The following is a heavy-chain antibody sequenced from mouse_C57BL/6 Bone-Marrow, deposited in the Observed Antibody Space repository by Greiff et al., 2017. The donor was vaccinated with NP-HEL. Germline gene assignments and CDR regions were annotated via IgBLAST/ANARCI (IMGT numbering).Heavy chain of an antibody. Sequence: EVQLQQSGPELVKPGASVKISCKASGYTFTDYYMNWVKQSHGKSLEWIGDINPNNGGTSYNQKFKGKATLTVDKSSSTAYMELRSLTSEDSAVYYCARSVWDSLAYWGQGTLVTVSA. D-gene: IGHD2-10*02. V-gene: IGHV1-26*01. CDR1: GYTFTDYY. J-gene: IGHJ3*01. CDR2: INPNNGGT. CDR3: ARSVWDSLAY.